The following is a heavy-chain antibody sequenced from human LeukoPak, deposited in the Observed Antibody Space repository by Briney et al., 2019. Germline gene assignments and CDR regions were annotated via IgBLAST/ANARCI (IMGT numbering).Heavy chain of an antibody. CDR3: ARGLYSSSWYRPRYFDL. J-gene: IGHJ2*01. V-gene: IGHV4-4*02. D-gene: IGHD6-13*01. Sequence: SETLSLTCAVSGGSISSSNWWSWVRQPPGKGLEWIGEIYHSGGTNYNPSLKSRVTISVDTSKNQFSLKLSSVTAADTAVYYCARGLYSSSWYRPRYFDLWGRGTLVTVSS. CDR1: GGSISSSNW. CDR2: IYHSGGT.